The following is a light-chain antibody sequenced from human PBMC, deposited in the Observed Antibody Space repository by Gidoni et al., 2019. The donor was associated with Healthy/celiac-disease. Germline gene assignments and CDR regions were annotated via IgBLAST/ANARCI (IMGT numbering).Light chain of an antibody. Sequence: IQMTQSPSSLSASVGDRVTLTCRASQGISNYLAWYQQKPGKVPKLLIYAASTLQSGFPSRFSCSGSGTDFTLTISSLQPADVATYYCQKYTSAPFTCGPGTKVDIK. CDR2: AAS. V-gene: IGKV1-27*01. CDR3: QKYTSAPFT. J-gene: IGKJ3*01. CDR1: QGISNY.